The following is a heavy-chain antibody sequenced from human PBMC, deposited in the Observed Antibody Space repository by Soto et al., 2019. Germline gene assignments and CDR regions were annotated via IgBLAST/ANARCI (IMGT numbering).Heavy chain of an antibody. CDR1: GGSISRGGYL. D-gene: IGHD3-22*01. J-gene: IGHJ4*02. CDR2: ISYNGRT. Sequence: QVQLQESGPGLVKPSQTLSLTCNVSGGSISRGGYLWSWIRQHPGKGLEWIGFISYNGRTSYNPSLKSRVTISADTSKNQISMELNSVTAADTAMYYCARSDVVVIRLDYWGQGTPVTVSS. CDR3: ARSDVVVIRLDY. V-gene: IGHV4-31*03.